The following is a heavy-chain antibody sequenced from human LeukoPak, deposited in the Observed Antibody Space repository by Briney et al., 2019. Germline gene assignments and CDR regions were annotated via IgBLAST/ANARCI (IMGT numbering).Heavy chain of an antibody. CDR1: GFTFSSYA. Sequence: GGSLRLSCAASGFTFSSYAMSWVRQAPGKGLEWVSAISGSGGSTYYADSVKGRFTISRDNSKNTLYLQMNSLRAEDTAVYYCAKDLASPTGTGIFDYWGQGTLVTVSS. CDR3: AKDLASPTGTGIFDY. V-gene: IGHV3-23*01. D-gene: IGHD3/OR15-3a*01. J-gene: IGHJ4*02. CDR2: ISGSGGST.